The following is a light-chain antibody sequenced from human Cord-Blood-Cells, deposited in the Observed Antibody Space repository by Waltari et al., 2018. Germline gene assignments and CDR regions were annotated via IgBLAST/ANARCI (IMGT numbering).Light chain of an antibody. CDR3: QQYGSSPPWT. CDR1: QSVSSSY. Sequence: EIVLTQSTGTLSLSPGERATLSCRASQSVSSSYLAWSQQKPGQAPRLLIYGASSRATGIPDRFSGSGSGTDFTLTISRLEPEDFAVYYCQQYGSSPPWTFGQGTKVEIK. J-gene: IGKJ1*01. CDR2: GAS. V-gene: IGKV3-20*01.